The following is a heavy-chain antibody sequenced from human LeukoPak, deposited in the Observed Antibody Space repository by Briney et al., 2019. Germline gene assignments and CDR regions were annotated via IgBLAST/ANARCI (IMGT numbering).Heavy chain of an antibody. V-gene: IGHV3-23*01. J-gene: IGHJ4*02. CDR2: ISGSGGST. Sequence: GGSLRLSCAASGFTFSSYAMSWVRQAPGKGLEWVSAISGSGGSTYYADSVKGRFTISRDNSKSTLYLQINSLRAEDTAVYYCANSYDFWSGYYPKADYWGQGTLVTVSS. D-gene: IGHD3-3*01. CDR1: GFTFSSYA. CDR3: ANSYDFWSGYYPKADY.